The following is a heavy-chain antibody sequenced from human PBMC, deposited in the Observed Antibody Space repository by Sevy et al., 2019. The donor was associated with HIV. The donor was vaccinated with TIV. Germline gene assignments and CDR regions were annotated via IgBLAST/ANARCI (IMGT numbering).Heavy chain of an antibody. CDR1: GFTFSYDG. J-gene: IGHJ4*02. D-gene: IGHD6-13*01. Sequence: GGSLRLSCAASGFTFSYDGLSWVRQAPGKGLEWVSSISSSSSYIYYADSVQGRFTISRDNAKNSLYLQMSSLGAEDTAVYYCATHGIATAGHSYYFDLWGQGTLVTVSS. V-gene: IGHV3-21*01. CDR3: ATHGIATAGHSYYFDL. CDR2: ISSSSSYI.